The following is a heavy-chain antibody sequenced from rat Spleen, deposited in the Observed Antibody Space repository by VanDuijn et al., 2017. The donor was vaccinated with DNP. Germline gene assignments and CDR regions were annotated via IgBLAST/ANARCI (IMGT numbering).Heavy chain of an antibody. Sequence: EVQLVESGGGLVQPGSPLKLSCAASGFTFSSNWLNWIRQAPGKGLEWVATISNTGDNTYYSDSVKGRFSLSRDNAKSTLYLQVNSLRSEDTATYFCTSDPHVRTAAPFDYWGQGVMVTVSS. D-gene: IGHD1-2*01. CDR2: ISNTGDNT. CDR1: GFTFSSNW. CDR3: TSDPHVRTAAPFDY. J-gene: IGHJ2*01. V-gene: IGHV5-31*01.